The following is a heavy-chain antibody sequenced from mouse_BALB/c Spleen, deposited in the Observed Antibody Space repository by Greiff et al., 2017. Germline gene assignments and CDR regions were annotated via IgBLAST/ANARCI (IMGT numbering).Heavy chain of an antibody. D-gene: IGHD2-14*01. J-gene: IGHJ1*01. CDR1: GYTFSSYW. CDR2: ILPGSGST. Sequence: VKLMESGAELMKPGASVKISCKATGYTFSSYWIEWVKQRPGHGLEWIGEILPGSGSTNYNEKFKGKATFTADTSSNTAYMQLSSLTSEDSAVYYCARNYRYERGYFDVWGAGTTVTVSS. V-gene: IGHV1-9*01. CDR3: ARNYRYERGYFDV.